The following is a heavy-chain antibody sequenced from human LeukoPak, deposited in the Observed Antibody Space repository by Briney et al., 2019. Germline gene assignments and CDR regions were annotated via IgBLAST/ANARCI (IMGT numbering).Heavy chain of an antibody. CDR3: AREMATIVNQFDY. CDR1: GYTFTGHY. Sequence: ASVKVSCKASGYTFTGHYMHWVRQAPGQGLEWMGWISPYNGNTNYAQKLQGRVTMTTDTSTTTAYMELRSLRSDDTAVYYCAREMATIVNQFDYWGRGTLVTVSS. J-gene: IGHJ4*02. CDR2: ISPYNGNT. V-gene: IGHV1-18*04. D-gene: IGHD5-24*01.